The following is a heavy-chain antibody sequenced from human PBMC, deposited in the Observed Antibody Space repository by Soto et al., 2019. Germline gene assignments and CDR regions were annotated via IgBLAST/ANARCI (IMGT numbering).Heavy chain of an antibody. D-gene: IGHD6-13*01. CDR3: ARHRIAADIFEV. CDR2: IDASDSYT. J-gene: IGHJ3*01. CDR1: GYIFTNYW. Sequence: GESLKISCKASGYIFTNYWITWVRQMPGKGLEWMGRIDASDSYTNYSPSYQGHVTISADKSITTTYLQWSSLKASDTAMYYCARHRIAADIFEVWGQGTMGTVS. V-gene: IGHV5-10-1*01.